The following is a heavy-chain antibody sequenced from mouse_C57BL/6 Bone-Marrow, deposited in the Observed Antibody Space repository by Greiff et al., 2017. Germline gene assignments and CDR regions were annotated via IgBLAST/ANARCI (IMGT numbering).Heavy chain of an antibody. J-gene: IGHJ1*03. CDR1: GFTFSSYA. CDR3: ARASAYYSNYWYFDV. D-gene: IGHD2-5*01. V-gene: IGHV5-4*03. Sequence: EVNVVESGGGLVKPGGSLKLSCAASGFTFSSYAMSWVRQTPEKRLEWVATISDGGSYTYYPDNVKGRFTISRDNAKNNLYLQMSHLKSEDTAMYYCARASAYYSNYWYFDVWGTGTTVTVSS. CDR2: ISDGGSYT.